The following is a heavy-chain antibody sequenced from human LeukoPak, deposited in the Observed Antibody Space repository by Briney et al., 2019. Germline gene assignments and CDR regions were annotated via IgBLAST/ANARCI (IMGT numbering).Heavy chain of an antibody. D-gene: IGHD2-8*01. V-gene: IGHV6-1*01. CDR1: VDSVSSNSVA. Sequence: SQTLSLTCAISVDSVSSNSVAWNWIRQSPSRCPEWLGRTYYRSKWYIDYADSVKSRITISPDTSKNQFSLQLNSMTPEDTAIYYCARGRVSAFDIWGQGTMVTVSS. CDR3: ARGRVSAFDI. J-gene: IGHJ3*02. CDR2: TYYRSKWYI.